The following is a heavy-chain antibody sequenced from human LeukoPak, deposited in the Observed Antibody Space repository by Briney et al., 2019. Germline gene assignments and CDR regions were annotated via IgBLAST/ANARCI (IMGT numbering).Heavy chain of an antibody. CDR1: GFTFSSYE. Sequence: GGSLRHSCAASGFTFSSYEMNWVRQAPGKGLEWVSYISSSGTTIHYADSVKGRFTISRDNAKNSLYLQLNSLRVEDTAVYYCARVRYQTADYWGQGTLVTVSS. CDR2: ISSSGTTI. D-gene: IGHD3-16*02. J-gene: IGHJ4*02. CDR3: ARVRYQTADY. V-gene: IGHV3-48*03.